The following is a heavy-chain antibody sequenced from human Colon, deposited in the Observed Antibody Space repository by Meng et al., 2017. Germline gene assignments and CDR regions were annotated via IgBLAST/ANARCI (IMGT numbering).Heavy chain of an antibody. CDR3: TTWYGEY. Sequence: QLHLQHPGPGLVKPSPTLSLTCAISGDSVSSNRALWHWVRQSPSRGLEWLGQTYYRSEWQNHYGVSVKSRITINADTSRNHFSLHLNSVTPEDTAVYYCTTWYGEYWGQGTLVTVSS. CDR1: GDSVSSNRAL. V-gene: IGHV6-1*01. CDR2: TYYRSEWQN. J-gene: IGHJ4*02. D-gene: IGHD3-10*01.